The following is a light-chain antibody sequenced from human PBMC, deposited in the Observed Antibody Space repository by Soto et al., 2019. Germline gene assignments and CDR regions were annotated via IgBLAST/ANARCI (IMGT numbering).Light chain of an antibody. CDR2: GNS. V-gene: IGLV1-40*01. J-gene: IGLJ3*02. CDR3: QSYDSSLSGWV. Sequence: QPVLTPPPSVSRAPGQRVTISCTGSSSKIGAGYDVHWYHQLPGTAPKLLIYGNSNRPSGVPDRFSCSKSGTSASLAITGLQAEDEADCYCQSYDSSLSGWVFGGGPKLTV. CDR1: SSKIGAGYD.